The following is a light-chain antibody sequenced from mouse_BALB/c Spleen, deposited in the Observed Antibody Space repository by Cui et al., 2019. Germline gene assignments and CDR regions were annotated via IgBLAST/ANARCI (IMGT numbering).Light chain of an antibody. CDR2: AAS. CDR3: RQCYSYPFT. V-gene: IGKV6-15*01. J-gene: IGKJ2*01. Sequence: DIVITPTPKFMFTVVGERVSVSCKASQNVGTYVAWYQQKPGQSPKALIYAASYRYSGVPDRFTGSGSGTDFTLTISSVQSEDLAEYFCRQCYSYPFTFGGGTKLEIK. CDR1: QNVGTY.